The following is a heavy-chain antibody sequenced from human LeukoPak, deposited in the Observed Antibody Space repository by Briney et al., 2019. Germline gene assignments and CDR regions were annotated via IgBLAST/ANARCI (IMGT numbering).Heavy chain of an antibody. CDR2: MNPNSGNT. CDR1: GYTFTGYY. J-gene: IGHJ4*02. CDR3: ARGWGMTPDY. Sequence: ASVKVSCKASGYTFTGYYMHWVRQARGQGLEWMGWMNPNSGNTGYAQKFQGRVTMTRNTSISTAYMELSSLRSEDTAVYYCARGWGMTPDYWGQGTLVTVSS. V-gene: IGHV1-8*02. D-gene: IGHD3-16*01.